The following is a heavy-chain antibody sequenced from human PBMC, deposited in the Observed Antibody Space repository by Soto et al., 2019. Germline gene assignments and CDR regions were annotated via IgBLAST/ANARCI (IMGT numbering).Heavy chain of an antibody. J-gene: IGHJ6*02. CDR1: GGTFSSYA. D-gene: IGHD2-2*01. CDR2: IIPIFGTA. CDR3: ATEVVPAMRWGMDVWGQGTTVTVSSGKKQHGESLKISCKGSGYSFSSYWRYYYYGMDV. V-gene: IGHV1-69*13. Sequence: GASVKVSCKASGGTFSSYAISWVRQAPGQGLEWMGGIIPIFGTANYAQKFQGRVTITADESTSTAYMELSSLRSEDTAVYYCATEVVPAMRWGMDVWGQGTTVTVSSGKKQHGESLKISCKGSGYSFSSYWRYYYYGMDVWGQGTTVTVSS.